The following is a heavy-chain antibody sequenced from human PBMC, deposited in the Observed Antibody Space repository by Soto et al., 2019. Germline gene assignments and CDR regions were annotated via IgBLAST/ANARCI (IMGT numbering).Heavy chain of an antibody. CDR1: GFTFSSYG. CDR2: ISYDGSNK. J-gene: IGHJ6*02. CDR3: AKERYGQLWLEDYGMDV. Sequence: QVQLVESGGGVVQPGRSLRLSCAASGFTFSSYGMQWVRQAPGKGLEWVAVISYDGSNKYYADSVKGRFTISRDNSKNTAYLQMNSLRAEDTAVYQCAKERYGQLWLEDYGMDVWGQGTTVTVSS. D-gene: IGHD5-18*01. V-gene: IGHV3-30*18.